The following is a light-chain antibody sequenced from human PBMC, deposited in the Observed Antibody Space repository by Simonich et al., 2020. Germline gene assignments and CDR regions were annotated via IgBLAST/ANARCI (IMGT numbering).Light chain of an antibody. CDR1: SRAVGGYNY. CDR3: CSYAGSSTWV. V-gene: IGLV2-23*01. CDR2: EGS. Sequence: QSALTQPASVSGSPGQSITISSPGTSRAVGGYNYVSWYQQHPGKAPKLMIYEGSKRPSGVSNRFSGSKSGNTASLTISGLQAEDEADYYCCSYAGSSTWVFGGGTKLTVL. J-gene: IGLJ3*02.